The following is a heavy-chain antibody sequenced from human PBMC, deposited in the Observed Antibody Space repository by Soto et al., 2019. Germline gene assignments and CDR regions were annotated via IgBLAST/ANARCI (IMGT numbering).Heavy chain of an antibody. J-gene: IGHJ4*02. CDR1: GGSISSGGYS. Sequence: QLQLQESGSGLVKPSQTLSLTCAVSGGSISSGGYSWSWIRKPPGKGLEWIGYIYHSGSTYYNPSLKSRVTISVDRSKNQFSLKLSSVTAADTAVYYCARTSELTTPPFDYWGQGTLVTVSS. CDR3: ARTSELTTPPFDY. CDR2: IYHSGST. V-gene: IGHV4-30-2*01. D-gene: IGHD2-15*01.